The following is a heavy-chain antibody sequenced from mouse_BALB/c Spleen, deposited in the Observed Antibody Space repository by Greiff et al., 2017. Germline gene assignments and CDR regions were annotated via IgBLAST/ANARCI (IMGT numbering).Heavy chain of an antibody. CDR3: ARSRYAYAMDY. CDR2: ISSGGST. D-gene: IGHD2-14*01. J-gene: IGHJ4*01. Sequence: EVQVVESGGGLVKPGGSLKLSCAASGFTFSSYAMSWVRQTPEKRLEWVASISSGGSTYYPDSVKGRFTISRDNARNILYLQMSSLRSEDTAMYYCARSRYAYAMDYWGQGTSVTVSS. V-gene: IGHV5-6-5*01. CDR1: GFTFSSYA.